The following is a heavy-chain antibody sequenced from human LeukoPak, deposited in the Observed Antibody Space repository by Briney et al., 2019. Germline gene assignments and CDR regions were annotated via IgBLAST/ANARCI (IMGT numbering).Heavy chain of an antibody. Sequence: SVKVSCKASGGTFSSYAISWVRQAPGQGLEWVGGIIPIFGTANYAQKFQGRVTITADESTNTAYMELSSLRSEDTAVYYCARGGSGIVGATTGSDAFDIWGQGTMVTVSA. J-gene: IGHJ3*02. D-gene: IGHD1-26*01. CDR3: ARGGSGIVGATTGSDAFDI. CDR2: IIPIFGTA. V-gene: IGHV1-69*13. CDR1: GGTFSSYA.